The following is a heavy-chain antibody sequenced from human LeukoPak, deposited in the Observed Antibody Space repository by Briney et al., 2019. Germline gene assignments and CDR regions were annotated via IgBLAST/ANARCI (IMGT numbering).Heavy chain of an antibody. CDR2: ISAYNGNT. D-gene: IGHD5-12*01. CDR3: AVSFGGHEGDAFDI. V-gene: IGHV1-18*01. Sequence: GASVKVSCKASGYTFTSYGISWVRQAPGQGLEWMGWISAYNGNTNYAQKLQGRVTMTTDTSTSTAYMELRSLRSDDTAVYYCAVSFGGHEGDAFDIWGQGTMVTVSS. J-gene: IGHJ3*02. CDR1: GYTFTSYG.